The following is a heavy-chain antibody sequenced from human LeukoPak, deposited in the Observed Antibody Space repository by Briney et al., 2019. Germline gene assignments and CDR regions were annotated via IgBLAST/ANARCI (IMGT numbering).Heavy chain of an antibody. CDR3: ARAEGSGSGAYTLDY. Sequence: PSETLSLTCTVSGGSISNYYWSWIRQPPGKGLEWIGSIFYRGSTNYNPSLKSRLTMSVDTSNNQFALSLRSVTTADTAVYYCARAEGSGSGAYTLDYWGQGILVTVSS. CDR2: IFYRGST. CDR1: GGSISNYY. V-gene: IGHV4-59*01. D-gene: IGHD3-10*01. J-gene: IGHJ4*02.